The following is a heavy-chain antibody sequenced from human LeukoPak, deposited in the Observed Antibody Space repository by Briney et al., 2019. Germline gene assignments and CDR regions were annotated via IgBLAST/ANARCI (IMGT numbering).Heavy chain of an antibody. V-gene: IGHV3-23*01. CDR1: GFTFRIYA. Sequence: GGSLRLSCAASGFTFRIYAMSWVRQAPGKGLEWVSAIRGSSGSTYYADSVKGRFTISRDNSKNTLYLQMNNLRAEDTAVYYCAKSGSSGWYYFDYWGQGTLVTVSS. J-gene: IGHJ4*02. CDR2: IRGSSGST. D-gene: IGHD6-19*01. CDR3: AKSGSSGWYYFDY.